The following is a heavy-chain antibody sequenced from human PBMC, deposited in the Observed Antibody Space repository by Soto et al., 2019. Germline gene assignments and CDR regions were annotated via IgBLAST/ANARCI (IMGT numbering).Heavy chain of an antibody. Sequence: GASVKVSCKASGYTFTCYGISWVRQAPGQGLEWMGWISGYNGDTNYAQKFQDRVSMTIDTSTGTAYIELRSLTSDDTAIYYCAKNGQPPYYYYGLDVWGQRTKVTVSS. V-gene: IGHV1-18*01. D-gene: IGHD2-8*01. CDR2: ISGYNGDT. J-gene: IGHJ6*02. CDR1: GYTFTCYG. CDR3: AKNGQPPYYYYGLDV.